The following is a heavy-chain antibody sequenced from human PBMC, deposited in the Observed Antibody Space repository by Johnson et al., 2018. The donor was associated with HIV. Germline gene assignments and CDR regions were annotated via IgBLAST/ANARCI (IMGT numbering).Heavy chain of an antibody. Sequence: QVQLVESGGGLVKPGGSLRLSCAASGFTFSDYYMSWIRQAPGKGLEWVSYISNSGSTIYYTDSVKGRFTISRDNAKNSLYLQMNSLRAEDTAVYYWAWLVRGVHAFDIWGQGTMVTVSS. CDR2: ISNSGSTI. CDR1: GFTFSDYY. D-gene: IGHD6-19*01. J-gene: IGHJ3*02. CDR3: AWLVRGVHAFDI. V-gene: IGHV3-11*04.